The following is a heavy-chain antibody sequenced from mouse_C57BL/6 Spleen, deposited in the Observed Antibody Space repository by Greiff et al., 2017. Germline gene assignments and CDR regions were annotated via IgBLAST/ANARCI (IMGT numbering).Heavy chain of an antibody. V-gene: IGHV2-5*01. D-gene: IGHD2-12*01. Sequence: QVQLKESGPGLVQPSPCLSITCTVSGFSLTSYGVHWVRQSPGKGLEWLGVIWRGGSTDYNAAFMSRLSITKDNAKSQVFFKMNSRQADDTAICCCSINFTCDAMEDWGQGTSVTVSS. CDR2: IWRGGST. J-gene: IGHJ4*01. CDR3: SINFTCDAMED. CDR1: GFSLTSYG.